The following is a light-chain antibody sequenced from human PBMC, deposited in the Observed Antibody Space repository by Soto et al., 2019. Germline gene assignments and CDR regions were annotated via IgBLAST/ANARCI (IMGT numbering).Light chain of an antibody. Sequence: EIVMTQSPATLSVSPGERVTLSCRASQSVGTTLAWYQQKPGQPPRLLIRGASTRATGIPDRFGGSGSGTEFTLTISSLQSEDFAVYYCQQRSNWPPEGLTFGGGTKVEIK. CDR3: QQRSNWPPEGLT. V-gene: IGKV3-15*01. J-gene: IGKJ4*01. CDR2: GAS. CDR1: QSVGTT.